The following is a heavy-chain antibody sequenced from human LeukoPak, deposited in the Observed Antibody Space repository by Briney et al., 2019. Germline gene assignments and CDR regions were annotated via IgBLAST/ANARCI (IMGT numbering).Heavy chain of an antibody. D-gene: IGHD5-24*01. CDR1: GFTFSAYW. V-gene: IGHV3-7*01. J-gene: IGHJ4*02. CDR2: IKEDGTEK. CDR3: ARCRWSDY. Sequence: GGSLRLSCAASGFTFSAYWMTWVRQAPGKGLEWVANIKEDGTEKNYVDSVRGRFTISRDNVKKSLYLEMNSLRVEDPAVYYCARCRWSDYWGQGTQVTVFS.